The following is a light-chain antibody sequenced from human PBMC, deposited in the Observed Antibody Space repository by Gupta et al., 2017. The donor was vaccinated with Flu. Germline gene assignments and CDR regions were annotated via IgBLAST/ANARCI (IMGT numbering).Light chain of an antibody. Sequence: HELTQPPSLSVSPGQTARTTCSGEPSPEEYVYWYQQKPGQAPVLVIYKDRDRPPGIPDRFSGSNSGTTVTLTISGVQAEDEAEYYCQSADRSGTYWVFGGGTKLTVL. CDR1: PSPEEY. CDR2: KDR. V-gene: IGLV3-25*02. J-gene: IGLJ3*02. CDR3: QSADRSGTYWV.